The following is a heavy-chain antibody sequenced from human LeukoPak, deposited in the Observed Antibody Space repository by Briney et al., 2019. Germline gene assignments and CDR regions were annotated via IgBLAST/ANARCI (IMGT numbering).Heavy chain of an antibody. CDR3: AKAKGSLLWFGELSLDY. J-gene: IGHJ4*02. V-gene: IGHV3-20*04. Sequence: GGSLRLSCAASGFTFDDNGMSWVRQAPGKGLEWVSGLNWNGGTTGYADSVKGRFTISRDNAKNSLYLQMNSLRAEDMALYYCAKAKGSLLWFGELSLDYWGQGTLVTVSS. CDR2: LNWNGGTT. D-gene: IGHD3-10*01. CDR1: GFTFDDNG.